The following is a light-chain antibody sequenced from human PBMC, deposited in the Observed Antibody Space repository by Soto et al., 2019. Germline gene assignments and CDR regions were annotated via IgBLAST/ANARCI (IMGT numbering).Light chain of an antibody. CDR2: AAS. Sequence: DIQMTQSPSTLSASVGDRVTITCMASQSVSSNLAWYQQKPGKAPKLLIYAASSLQSGVPSRFSGSGSGTDFTLTISSLQPEDFATYYCQQGNSFPITFGQGTRLEIK. J-gene: IGKJ5*01. CDR3: QQGNSFPIT. V-gene: IGKV1-12*01. CDR1: QSVSSN.